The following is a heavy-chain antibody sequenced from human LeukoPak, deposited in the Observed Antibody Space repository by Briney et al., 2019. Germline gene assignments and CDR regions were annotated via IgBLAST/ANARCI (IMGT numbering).Heavy chain of an antibody. J-gene: IGHJ4*02. CDR1: GFTFSSYW. Sequence: GGSLRLSCAASGFTFSSYWMSWVRQAPGKGLEWVANIKQDGSEKYYVDSVKGRFTISRDNARNSLYLQMNSLRAEDSAVYYCAKSRGSVDYWGQGTLVTVSS. V-gene: IGHV3-7*01. D-gene: IGHD3-10*01. CDR3: AKSRGSVDY. CDR2: IKQDGSEK.